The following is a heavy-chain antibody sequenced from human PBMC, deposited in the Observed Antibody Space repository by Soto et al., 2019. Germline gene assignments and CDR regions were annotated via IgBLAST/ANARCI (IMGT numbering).Heavy chain of an antibody. CDR1: GGTFSRDA. J-gene: IGHJ5*02. Sequence: QVQLVQSGAEVKKPGSSVKVSCKASGGTFSRDAISWVRQAPGQGLEWMGGIIPMFGTAKYVQKFQGRLTITADESTTTAYMELRSLRSDDTAVYYCARGVVVVAASPLGWFDPWGQGTLVTVSS. D-gene: IGHD2-15*01. V-gene: IGHV1-69*01. CDR3: ARGVVVVAASPLGWFDP. CDR2: IIPMFGTA.